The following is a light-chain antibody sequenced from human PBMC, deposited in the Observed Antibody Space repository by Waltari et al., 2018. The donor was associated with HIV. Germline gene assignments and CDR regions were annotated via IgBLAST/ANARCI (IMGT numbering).Light chain of an antibody. Sequence: QSVMTQPPSASGTPGHSVTISCLGRSSNIGNNPVILAQQLPGTAPKLLTYTTNQRPSGVPDRFSGSRSGTSASLAISGLQSEDEADYYCAAWDDSLSGVVFGGGTKLTVL. J-gene: IGLJ2*01. CDR2: TTN. CDR3: AAWDDSLSGVV. V-gene: IGLV1-44*01. CDR1: SSNIGNNP.